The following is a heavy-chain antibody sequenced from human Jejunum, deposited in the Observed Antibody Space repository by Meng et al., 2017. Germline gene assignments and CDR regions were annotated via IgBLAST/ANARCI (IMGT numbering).Heavy chain of an antibody. CDR1: EFTFSTHG. CDR3: ATVLDDYGDRRPK. J-gene: IGHJ4*02. V-gene: IGHV3-21*01. Sequence: VPVVGSGGGLVRPGGSLRLSCTDSEFTFSTHGMNWVRQAPGKGLEWVSCISISSRFIYYAESVKGRFNISRDNAKNSVYLQMNSLRAEDTAVYYCATVLDDYGDRRPKWGQGTLVTVSS. CDR2: ISISSRFI. D-gene: IGHD4-17*01.